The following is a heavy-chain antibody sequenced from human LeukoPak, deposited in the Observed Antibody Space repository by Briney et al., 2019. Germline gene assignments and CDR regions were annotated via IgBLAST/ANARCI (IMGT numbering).Heavy chain of an antibody. CDR3: AKDGVEGFTMVRGVIIRGDYYYGMDV. V-gene: IGHV3-30*18. D-gene: IGHD3-10*01. J-gene: IGHJ6*02. CDR1: GFTFSSYG. CDR2: ISYDGSNK. Sequence: GGSLRLSCAASGFTFSSYGMHWVRQAPGKGLEWVAVISYDGSNKYYADSVKGRFTISRDNSKNTLYLQMNSPRAEDTAVYYCAKDGVEGFTMVRGVIIRGDYYYGMDVWGQGTTVTVSS.